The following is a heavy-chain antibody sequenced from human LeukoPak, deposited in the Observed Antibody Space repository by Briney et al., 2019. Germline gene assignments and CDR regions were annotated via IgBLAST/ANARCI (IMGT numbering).Heavy chain of an antibody. Sequence: PSETLSLTYVVSGGSVSGYYWGWIRQPPGRGLEWLGYVYYSGSTNYSPSFKSRITISVDTSRNQFSLQLSSVTAADTAVYYCARIHRYCSGGACYVLDNWGQGTLVAVSS. V-gene: IGHV4-59*02. D-gene: IGHD2-15*01. CDR3: ARIHRYCSGGACYVLDN. J-gene: IGHJ4*02. CDR2: VYYSGST. CDR1: GGSVSGYY.